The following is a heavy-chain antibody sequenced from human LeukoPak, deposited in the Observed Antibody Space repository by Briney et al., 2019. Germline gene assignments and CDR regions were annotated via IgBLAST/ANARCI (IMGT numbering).Heavy chain of an antibody. Sequence: GGSLRLSCAASGFTFNNYWMSWVRQAPGKGLEWVANIKQDGSEKYYADSVKGRFTISRDNAKNSLYLQMNGLRVEDTAVYFCARVTFYYGSGTSYPKFDAFDIWGSGTLVTVSS. CDR3: ARVTFYYGSGTSYPKFDAFDI. CDR1: GFTFNNYW. J-gene: IGHJ3*02. CDR2: IKQDGSEK. V-gene: IGHV3-7*04. D-gene: IGHD3-10*01.